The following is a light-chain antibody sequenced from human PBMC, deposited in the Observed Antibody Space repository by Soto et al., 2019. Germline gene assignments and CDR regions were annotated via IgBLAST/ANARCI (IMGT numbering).Light chain of an antibody. J-gene: IGKJ1*01. CDR3: QQYKSYSWT. CDR1: QSISSW. CDR2: DDS. Sequence: DIQRTQSPSPLSASVGARVTITCPASQSISSWVAWYQQKTGKAPKLLSYDDSSLESGVTSRGSGSGSGTECTLNISSLKPDDGATYYCQQYKSYSWTVGQGTKVEIK. V-gene: IGKV1-5*01.